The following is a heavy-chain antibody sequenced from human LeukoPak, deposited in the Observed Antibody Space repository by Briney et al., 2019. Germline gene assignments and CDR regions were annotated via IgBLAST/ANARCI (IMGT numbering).Heavy chain of an antibody. Sequence: ASVKVSCKASGYPLTSFYIQWMRQAPGQGLEWMGIINPSSGSATYAQKFQGRVTMTRDTSTSTVYMELSSLRSDDTAVYYCARDPEPGYHPSNFFDYWGQGTRVTVSS. D-gene: IGHD4-4*01. CDR2: INPSSGSA. CDR3: ARDPEPGYHPSNFFDY. V-gene: IGHV1-46*01. J-gene: IGHJ4*02. CDR1: GYPLTSFY.